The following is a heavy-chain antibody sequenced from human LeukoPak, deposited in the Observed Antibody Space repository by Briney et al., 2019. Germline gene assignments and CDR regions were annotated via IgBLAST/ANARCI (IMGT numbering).Heavy chain of an antibody. CDR1: GGSFSGYY. CDR3: ARRGVPKNWFDP. V-gene: IGHV4-34*01. D-gene: IGHD1-1*01. Sequence: ASETLSLTFAVYGGSFSGYYWSWIRQPPGKGLEWIGEINHSGSTNYNPSLKSRVTISVDTSKNQFSLKLSSVTAADTAVYYCARRGVPKNWFDPWGQGTLVTVSS. CDR2: INHSGST. J-gene: IGHJ5*02.